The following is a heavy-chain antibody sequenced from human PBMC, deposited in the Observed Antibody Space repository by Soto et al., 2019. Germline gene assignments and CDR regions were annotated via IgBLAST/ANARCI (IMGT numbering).Heavy chain of an antibody. CDR1: GGSFSGYY. CDR3: ARGGNREATTALLYYYYGMDV. V-gene: IGHV4-34*01. Sequence: PSETLSLTCAVYGGSFSGYYWSWIRQPPGKGLEWIGEINHSGSTNYNPSLKSRVTISVDTSKNQFSLKLSSVTAADTAVYYCARGGNREATTALLYYYYGMDVWGQGTTVTVSS. CDR2: INHSGST. D-gene: IGHD1-1*01. J-gene: IGHJ6*02.